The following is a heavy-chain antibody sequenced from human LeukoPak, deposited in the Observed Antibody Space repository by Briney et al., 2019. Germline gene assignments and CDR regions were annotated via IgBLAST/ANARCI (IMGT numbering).Heavy chain of an antibody. Sequence: GGSLRLSCAASGFTFSSYAMSWVRQAPGKGLEWVSAISGSGGSTYYADSVKGRFTISRDSSKNTLFLQMNSLRAEDTAVYYCARKARFYKHFDYWGQGTLVTVSS. CDR2: ISGSGGST. J-gene: IGHJ4*02. CDR3: ARKARFYKHFDY. CDR1: GFTFSSYA. V-gene: IGHV3-23*01. D-gene: IGHD2/OR15-2a*01.